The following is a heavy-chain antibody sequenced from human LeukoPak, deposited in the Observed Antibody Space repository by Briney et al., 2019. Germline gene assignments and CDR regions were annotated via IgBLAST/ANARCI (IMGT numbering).Heavy chain of an antibody. CDR1: GGSISSDY. V-gene: IGHV4-59*01. CDR3: ARGFYSPHY. CDR2: IYCSGRT. D-gene: IGHD4-11*01. Sequence: SETLSLTCTVSGGSISSDYWSWIRQPPGKGLEWIGYIYCSGRTYYNPSLKSRITISVDTSKNQFSLKLSSVTAADTAVYYCARGFYSPHYWGQGTLVSVSS. J-gene: IGHJ4*02.